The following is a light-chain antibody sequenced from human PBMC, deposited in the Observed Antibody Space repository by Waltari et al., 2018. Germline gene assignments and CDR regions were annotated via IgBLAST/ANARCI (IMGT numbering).Light chain of an antibody. Sequence: SYELTQPSSVSVSPGQTATIPCSGDVLSKQSARWLQQKPGQAPVLVIYHDSERHSGIPERFSGSTSGTTVILTITGAHAEDEADYYCYSAADTNREVVFGGGTKLNVL. CDR1: VLSKQS. CDR2: HDS. V-gene: IGLV3-27*01. J-gene: IGLJ3*02. CDR3: YSAADTNREVV.